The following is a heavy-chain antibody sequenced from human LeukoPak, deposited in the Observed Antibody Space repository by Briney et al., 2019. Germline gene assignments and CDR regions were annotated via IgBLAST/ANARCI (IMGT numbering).Heavy chain of an antibody. CDR2: INHSGST. D-gene: IGHD5-12*01. CDR3: ARGQVDIVATTFDY. CDR1: GGSFSGYY. Sequence: SETLSLTCAVYGGSFSGYYWSWIRQPPGKGLEWIGEINHSGSTNYNPSLKSRVTISVDTSKNQFSLKLSSVTAADTAVYYCARGQVDIVATTFDYWGQGTLVTVSS. V-gene: IGHV4-34*01. J-gene: IGHJ4*02.